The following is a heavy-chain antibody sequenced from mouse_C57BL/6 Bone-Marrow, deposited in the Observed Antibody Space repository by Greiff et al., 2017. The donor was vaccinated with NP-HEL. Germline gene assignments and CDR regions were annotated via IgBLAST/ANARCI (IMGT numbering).Heavy chain of an antibody. Sequence: VQLQQPGAELVKPGASVKKSCKASGYTFTSYWITWVKQRPGQGLEWIGDIYPGSGSTNYNEKFKSKATLTVDTSSSTAYMQLSSLTSEDSAVYYCASLAYYSNYCYAMDYWGQGTSVTVSS. V-gene: IGHV1-55*01. D-gene: IGHD2-5*01. CDR2: IYPGSGST. CDR1: GYTFTSYW. CDR3: ASLAYYSNYCYAMDY. J-gene: IGHJ4*01.